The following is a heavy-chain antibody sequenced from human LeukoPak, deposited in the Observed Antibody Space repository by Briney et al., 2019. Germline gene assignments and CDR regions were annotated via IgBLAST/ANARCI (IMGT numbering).Heavy chain of an antibody. Sequence: QAGGSLRLSCAASGFTFSSYAMHWVRQAPGKGLEWVAVISYDGSNKYYADSVKGRFTISRDNSKNTLYLQMNSLRAEDTAVYYCAREVGASEFDYWGQGTLVTVSS. D-gene: IGHD1-26*01. J-gene: IGHJ4*02. CDR1: GFTFSSYA. V-gene: IGHV3-30-3*01. CDR3: AREVGASEFDY. CDR2: ISYDGSNK.